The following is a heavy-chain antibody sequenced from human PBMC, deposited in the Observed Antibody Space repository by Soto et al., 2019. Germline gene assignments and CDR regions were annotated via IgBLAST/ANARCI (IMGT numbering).Heavy chain of an antibody. V-gene: IGHV6-1*01. Sequence: PSQTLSLTCAISGDSVSSNSAAWNWIRQSPSRGLEWLGRTHYRSKWYNDYAVSVKSRITINPDTSKNQFSLQLNSVTPEDTAVYYCARDRGYCSSTSCYANWYFDLWGRGTLVTVSS. CDR1: GDSVSSNSAA. D-gene: IGHD2-2*01. CDR3: ARDRGYCSSTSCYANWYFDL. J-gene: IGHJ2*01. CDR2: THYRSKWYN.